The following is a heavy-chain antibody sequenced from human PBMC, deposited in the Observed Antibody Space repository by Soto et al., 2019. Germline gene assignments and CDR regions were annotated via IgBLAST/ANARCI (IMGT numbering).Heavy chain of an antibody. CDR1: GFTFSSYG. CDR2: ISYDGSNK. Sequence: QVQLVESGGGVVQPGRSLRLSCAASGFTFSSYGMHWVRQAPGKGLEWVAVISYDGSNKYYADSVKGRFTISRDNSKITLYLQMNSLRAEDTAVYYCAKDRAGDYSGSGGIDYWGQGTLVTVSS. J-gene: IGHJ4*02. CDR3: AKDRAGDYSGSGGIDY. V-gene: IGHV3-30*18. D-gene: IGHD3-10*01.